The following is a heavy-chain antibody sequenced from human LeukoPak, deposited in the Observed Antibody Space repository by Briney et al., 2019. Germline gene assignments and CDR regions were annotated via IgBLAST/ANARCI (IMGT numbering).Heavy chain of an antibody. V-gene: IGHV3-21*01. CDR1: GFNIRDYS. D-gene: IGHD6-19*01. Sequence: GGSMRLSCAGFGFNIRDYSMNWVSQAPGKGLEWVASLSGSTSFIYYADSVKGRFTISRDNANNSLLLQMNSLRAEDTALYYCARDRLSSGWLTDYWGQGTLVTVSS. CDR3: ARDRLSSGWLTDY. CDR2: LSGSTSFI. J-gene: IGHJ4*02.